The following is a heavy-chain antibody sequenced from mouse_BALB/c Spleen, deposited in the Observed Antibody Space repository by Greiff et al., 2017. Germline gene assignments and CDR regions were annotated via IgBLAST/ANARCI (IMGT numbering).Heavy chain of an antibody. CDR1: GYTFTDYE. Sequence: VQLQQSGAELVRPGASVTLSCKASGYTFTDYEMHWVKQTPVHGLEWIRAIDPETGGTAYNQKFKGKATLTADKSSSTAYMELRSLTSEDSAVYYCTRGNWADYWGQGTTLTVSS. CDR3: TRGNWADY. V-gene: IGHV1-15*01. J-gene: IGHJ2*01. CDR2: IDPETGGT. D-gene: IGHD4-1*01.